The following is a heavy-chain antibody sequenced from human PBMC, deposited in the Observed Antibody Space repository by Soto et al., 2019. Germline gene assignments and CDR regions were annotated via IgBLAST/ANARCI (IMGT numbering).Heavy chain of an antibody. J-gene: IGHJ5*02. V-gene: IGHV3-30-3*01. Sequence: QVQLVESGGGVVQCGRSLRLSCAASGFTFSTHAMHWVRQAPGKGLECVAIVSFDGSNKYYADSVKGRFTISRDNSKNTLYLQMSGLTPEDTAFYYCARDQTGITTAGGGRIDRWGQGTLVTVSS. CDR1: GFTFSTHA. D-gene: IGHD6-13*01. CDR3: ARDQTGITTAGGGRIDR. CDR2: VSFDGSNK.